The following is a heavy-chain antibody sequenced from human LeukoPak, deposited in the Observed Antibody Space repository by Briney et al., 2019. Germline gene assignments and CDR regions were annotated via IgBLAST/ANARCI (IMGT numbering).Heavy chain of an antibody. V-gene: IGHV3-48*01. CDR2: ISSSSSTI. D-gene: IGHD3-3*01. J-gene: IGHJ6*03. Sequence: GGSLRLSCAASGFTFSSYSMNWVRQAPGKGLEWVSYISSSSSTISYADSVQGRFTISRDNAKNSLYLQMNSLRAEDTAVYYCARDRCHGYYDFWRTYYYYYYMDVWGKGTTVTVSS. CDR3: ARDRCHGYYDFWRTYYYYYYMDV. CDR1: GFTFSSYS.